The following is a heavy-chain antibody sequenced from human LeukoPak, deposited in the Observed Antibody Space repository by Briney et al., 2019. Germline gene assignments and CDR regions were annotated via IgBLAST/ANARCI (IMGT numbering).Heavy chain of an antibody. J-gene: IGHJ3*02. CDR3: AGDTDDYYDSSGYLTNII. V-gene: IGHV1-69*13. Sequence: ASVKVSCKASGGTFSSYAISWVRQAPGQGLEWMGGIIPIFGTANYAQKFQGRVTITADESTSTAYMELSSLRSEDTAVYYCAGDTDDYYDSSGYLTNIIWGQGTMVTVSS. D-gene: IGHD3-22*01. CDR1: GGTFSSYA. CDR2: IIPIFGTA.